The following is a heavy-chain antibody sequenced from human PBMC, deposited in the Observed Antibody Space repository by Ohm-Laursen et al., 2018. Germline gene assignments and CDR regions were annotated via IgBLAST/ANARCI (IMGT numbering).Heavy chain of an antibody. J-gene: IGHJ4*02. Sequence: SLRLSCAASGFTFHDSGMHWVRPAPGKGLAWVSGITWNSVSIGYADSVKGRFTISRDNSKNTLYLQMNSLRAEDTAVYYWAKEEVSLTADFDYWGQGTLVTVSS. CDR2: ITWNSVSI. CDR3: AKEEVSLTADFDY. CDR1: GFTFHDSG. D-gene: IGHD3-9*01. V-gene: IGHV3-9*01.